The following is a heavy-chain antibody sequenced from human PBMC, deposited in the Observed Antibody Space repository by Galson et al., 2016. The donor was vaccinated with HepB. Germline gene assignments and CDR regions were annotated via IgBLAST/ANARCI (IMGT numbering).Heavy chain of an antibody. J-gene: IGHJ3*02. D-gene: IGHD1-26*01. V-gene: IGHV4-39*01. Sequence: ETLSLTCTVSNDSISNIFYQWGWIRQPPGKGLEWIGIIYYSGSTSYNPSLSSRVKISVETSKNQFSLTLKSVTAADTALYYCARFLTSEWDLPERPFDIWGQGTLVTVSS. CDR2: IYYSGST. CDR3: ARFLTSEWDLPERPFDI. CDR1: NDSISNIFYQ.